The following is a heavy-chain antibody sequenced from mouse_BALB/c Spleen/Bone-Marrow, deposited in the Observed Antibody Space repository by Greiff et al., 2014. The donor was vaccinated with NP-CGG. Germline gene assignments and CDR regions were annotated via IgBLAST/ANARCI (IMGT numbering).Heavy chain of an antibody. D-gene: IGHD2-13*01. CDR2: IYPSARYT. Sequence: KLSCPASGYTFTTYWISWVNQRPGHGLEWIGNIYPSARYTNSPPKFKDRATLTVATSSSTDYMQLSSQTSEDSAVYCSTRGYEDYGGVPYWGEGTTRT. V-gene: IGHV1-50*01. CDR1: GYTFTTYW. J-gene: IGHJ2*01. CDR3: TRGYEDYGGVPY.